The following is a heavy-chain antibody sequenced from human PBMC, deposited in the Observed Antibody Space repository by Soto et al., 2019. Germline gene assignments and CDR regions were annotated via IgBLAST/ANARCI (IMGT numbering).Heavy chain of an antibody. D-gene: IGHD3-3*01. CDR1: GYTFTSYG. J-gene: IGHJ6*02. CDR2: ISAYNGNT. Sequence: QVQLVQSGAEVKKPGASVKVSCKASGYTFTSYGISWVRQAPGQGLEWMGWISAYNGNTNYAQKLQGRVTMTTDTSTSTAYMELRSLRSDDTAVYYCARDLSPLMTIFGVVPYGMDVWGQGTTVTVSS. CDR3: ARDLSPLMTIFGVVPYGMDV. V-gene: IGHV1-18*01.